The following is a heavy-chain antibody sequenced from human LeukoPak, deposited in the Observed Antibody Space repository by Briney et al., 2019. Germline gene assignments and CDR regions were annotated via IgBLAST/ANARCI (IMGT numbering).Heavy chain of an antibody. V-gene: IGHV1-2*02. J-gene: IGHJ4*02. CDR3: ARASVENTLRIDDF. Sequence: ASVKVSCKASGYAFTYYYMHWVRQAPGQGLEWMGWINPYSGDTNYAQKFQGRVTMTRDTSITTAYMDLSRLKSDDTAVYYCARASVENTLRIDDFWGQGTLVTVSS. CDR2: INPYSGDT. D-gene: IGHD2-15*01. CDR1: GYAFTYYY.